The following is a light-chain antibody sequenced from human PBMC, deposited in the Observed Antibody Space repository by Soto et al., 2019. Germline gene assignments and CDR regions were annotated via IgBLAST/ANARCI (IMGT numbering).Light chain of an antibody. Sequence: EIVLTQSTATLALSPGERATLSCRASQSVSRYLAWYQQKPGQAPRLLIYDASNRATGIPARFSGSGSGTDFTLTINSLEPEDFAVYYCQTRRNWLFCPGTKVDIX. CDR3: QTRRNWL. J-gene: IGKJ3*01. V-gene: IGKV3-11*01. CDR2: DAS. CDR1: QSVSRY.